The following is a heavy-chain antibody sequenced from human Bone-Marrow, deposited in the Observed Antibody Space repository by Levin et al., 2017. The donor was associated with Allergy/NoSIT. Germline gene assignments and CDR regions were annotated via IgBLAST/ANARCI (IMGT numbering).Heavy chain of an antibody. V-gene: IGHV1-8*01. CDR2: MYPNSDNA. D-gene: IGHD5-12*01. Sequence: ASVKVSCKTSGYTFTSFDINWVRPAPGPGLEGMGWMYPNSDNAGYAQKFQGRVTMTRNTSISTAYMELSSLRSEDTAIYYCARGELGSGYLFDYWGQGTLVTVSS. CDR3: ARGELGSGYLFDY. J-gene: IGHJ4*02. CDR1: GYTFTSFD.